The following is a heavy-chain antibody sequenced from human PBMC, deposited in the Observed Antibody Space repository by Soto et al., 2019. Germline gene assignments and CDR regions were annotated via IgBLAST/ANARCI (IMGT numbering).Heavy chain of an antibody. CDR2: IKSKTDGGTT. Sequence: PGGSLRLSCAASGFTFSNAWMSWVRQAPGKGLEWVGRIKSKTDGGTTDYAAPVKGRFTISRDDSKNTLYLQMNSLKTEDTAVYYCNKDSLRFLEPVDYWGQGTLVTVSS. J-gene: IGHJ4*02. CDR3: NKDSLRFLEPVDY. V-gene: IGHV3-15*01. D-gene: IGHD3-3*01. CDR1: GFTFSNAW.